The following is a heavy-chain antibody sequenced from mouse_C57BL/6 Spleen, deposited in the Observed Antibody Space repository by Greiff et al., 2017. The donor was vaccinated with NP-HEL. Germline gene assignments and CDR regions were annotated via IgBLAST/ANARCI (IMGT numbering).Heavy chain of an antibody. J-gene: IGHJ2*01. Sequence: VQLKESGPGLVKPSQSLSLTCTVTGYSITSGYGWNWIRQFPGNKLEWMGYISYSGSTNYNPSLKSRISTTRDPATNQFFLQLNSVTTEDTATYYCARTARIKYWGQGTTLTVAS. D-gene: IGHD1-2*01. CDR3: ARTARIKY. CDR2: ISYSGST. V-gene: IGHV3-2*02. CDR1: GYSITSGYG.